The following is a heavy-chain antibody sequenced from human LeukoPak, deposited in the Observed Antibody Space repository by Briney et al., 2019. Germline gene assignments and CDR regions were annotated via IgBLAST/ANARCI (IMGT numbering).Heavy chain of an antibody. D-gene: IGHD4-17*01. J-gene: IGHJ4*02. Sequence: EGSLRLSCAASGFTFSSYGMHWVRQAPGKGLEWVAVISYDGSNKYYADSVKGRFTISRDNSNNTLYLQMNSLRAEDTAVYYCAKGAFKKRLYGDCIDYWGQGTLVTVAS. CDR1: GFTFSSYG. V-gene: IGHV3-30*18. CDR2: ISYDGSNK. CDR3: AKGAFKKRLYGDCIDY.